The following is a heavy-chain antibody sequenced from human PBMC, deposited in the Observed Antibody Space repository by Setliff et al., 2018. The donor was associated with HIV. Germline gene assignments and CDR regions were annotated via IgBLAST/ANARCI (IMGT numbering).Heavy chain of an antibody. CDR1: GYTFNNYG. CDR2: INTHSGYT. V-gene: IGHV1-18*01. J-gene: IGHJ4*02. CDR3: ARGKTWLRFLDY. Sequence: EASVKVSCKASGYTFNNYGISWVRQAPGQGLEWMGWINTHSGYTNYAQNVQGRVTVTMDTSTSTAYMELRSLKSGDTAVYYCARGKTWLRFLDYWGQGTLVTVSS. D-gene: IGHD5-12*01.